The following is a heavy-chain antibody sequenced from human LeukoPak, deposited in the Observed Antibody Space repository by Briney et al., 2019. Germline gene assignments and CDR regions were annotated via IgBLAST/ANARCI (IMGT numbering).Heavy chain of an antibody. CDR3: ARETGTATYSLDY. D-gene: IGHD1-7*01. J-gene: IGHJ4*02. CDR2: IIPIFGTA. CDR1: GGTFISYA. V-gene: IGHV1-69*05. Sequence: SVKVSCKASGGTFISYAISWVRQAPGQGLEWMGGIIPIFGTANYAQKFQGRVTITTDESTSTAYMELSSLRSEDTAVYYCARETGTATYSLDYWGQGTLVTVSS.